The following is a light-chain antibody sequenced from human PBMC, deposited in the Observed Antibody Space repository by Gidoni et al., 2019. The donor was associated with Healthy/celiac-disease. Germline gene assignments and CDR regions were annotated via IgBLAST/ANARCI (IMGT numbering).Light chain of an antibody. CDR3: QQLNSYPIT. J-gene: IGKJ5*01. CDR2: AAS. V-gene: IGKV1-9*01. Sequence: IQLTQSPSFLSASVGDRVTITCWASQGISSYLAWYQQKPGKAPKRLIYAASSLQSGVPSRFSGSGSGTEVTLTISSLQPEDVATYYCQQLNSYPITFGQGTRLEIK. CDR1: QGISSY.